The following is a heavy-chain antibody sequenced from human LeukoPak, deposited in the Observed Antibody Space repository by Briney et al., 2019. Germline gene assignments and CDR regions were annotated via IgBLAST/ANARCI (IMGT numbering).Heavy chain of an antibody. J-gene: IGHJ6*02. CDR2: ISAYNGNT. CDR3: ATRNSYSSSSPYYGMDV. V-gene: IGHV1-18*01. Sequence: GASVKVSCKASGYTFTSYGISWVRPAPGQGLEWMGWISAYNGNTNYAQKLQARVTMTTDTSTSTAYMELRSLRSDDTAVYYCATRNSYSSSSPYYGMDVWGQGTTVTVSS. CDR1: GYTFTSYG. D-gene: IGHD6-6*01.